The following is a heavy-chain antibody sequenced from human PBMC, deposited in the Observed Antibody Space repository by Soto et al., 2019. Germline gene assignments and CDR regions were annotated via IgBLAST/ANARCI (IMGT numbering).Heavy chain of an antibody. D-gene: IGHD3-10*01. J-gene: IGHJ6*02. CDR3: ARDSGRGGMDV. V-gene: IGHV3-30-3*01. CDR2: ISYDGSTK. CDR1: GFTFSSYA. Sequence: QVQLVESGGGVVQPGRSLRLSCAASGFTFSSYAIHWVRQAPGKGLEWVALISYDGSTKNYADSVEGRFTISRDNSENTLYLQMSSLRPEDTAVYYCARDSGRGGMDVWGQGTTVTVSS.